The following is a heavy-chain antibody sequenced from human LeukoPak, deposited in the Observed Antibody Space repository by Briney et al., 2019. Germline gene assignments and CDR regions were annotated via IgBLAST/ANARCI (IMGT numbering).Heavy chain of an antibody. V-gene: IGHV1-8*01. CDR1: GYTFTSYD. CDR2: MSPNSGNT. J-gene: IGHJ4*02. D-gene: IGHD2-15*01. CDR3: ARGPPRRYCSGGSCLPGY. Sequence: ASVKVSCKASGYTFTSYDINWVRQAIGQGLEWMGWMSPNSGNTGYAQKFQGRVTMTRNTSISTAYMELSSLRSEDTAVYYCARGPPRRYCSGGSCLPGYWGQGTLVTVSS.